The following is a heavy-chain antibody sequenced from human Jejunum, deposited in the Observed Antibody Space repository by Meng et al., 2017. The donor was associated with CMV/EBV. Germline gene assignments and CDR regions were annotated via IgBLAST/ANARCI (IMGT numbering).Heavy chain of an antibody. D-gene: IGHD6-6*01. CDR3: ARGPYHSTSSPYYYGMDV. Sequence: TSNHITWVRQAPGKGLEWVSYVSSRVTTEYYVDSVKGRFTISRDNAKNSLFLQMSSLRADDTAVYYCARGPYHSTSSPYYYGMDVWGQGTTVTVSS. V-gene: IGHV3-11*04. J-gene: IGHJ6*02. CDR2: VSSRVTTE. CDR1: TSNH.